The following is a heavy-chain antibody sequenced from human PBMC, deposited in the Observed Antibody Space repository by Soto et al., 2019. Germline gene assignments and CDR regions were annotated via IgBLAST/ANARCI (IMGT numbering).Heavy chain of an antibody. J-gene: IGHJ5*02. Sequence: QVQLQESGPGLVKPSQTLSLTCTVSGGSISSGGYYWSWIRQHPGKGLEWIGYIYHSGTTYYNPCVKSRVTISVGTSKNPVSLKLTSVASADTAVYYCARVRGTPLLGWFDPWGQGTLVTVSS. CDR1: GGSISSGGYY. CDR2: IYHSGTT. D-gene: IGHD2-15*01. CDR3: ARVRGTPLLGWFDP. V-gene: IGHV4-31*03.